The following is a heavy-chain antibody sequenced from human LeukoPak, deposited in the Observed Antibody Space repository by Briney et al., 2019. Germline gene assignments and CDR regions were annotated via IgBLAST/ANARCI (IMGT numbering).Heavy chain of an antibody. CDR3: AKWGDYDILTGYYVSDF. J-gene: IGHJ4*02. CDR1: GFIFRNYA. D-gene: IGHD3-9*01. Sequence: QPGASLRLSCAASGFIFRNYAMSWVRQAPGKGLEWVSAITGSGDTTYYADSVKGRFTVSRDNSKNTLYVEMNTRRAEDTAVYYCAKWGDYDILTGYYVSDFWGQGTLVTVSS. CDR2: ITGSGDTT. V-gene: IGHV3-23*01.